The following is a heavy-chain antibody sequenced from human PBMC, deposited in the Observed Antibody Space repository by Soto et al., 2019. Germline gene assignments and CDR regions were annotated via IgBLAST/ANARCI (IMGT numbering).Heavy chain of an antibody. CDR3: VKDYRSSSWYGPSLDP. CDR1: GFTFSTYA. D-gene: IGHD6-13*01. J-gene: IGHJ5*02. V-gene: IGHV3-64D*06. Sequence: PGGSLRLSCSASGFTFSTYAMYWVRQAPGKGLEYVSAISSNGGSTYYADSVNGRFTISRDNSKNTLYLQMSSLRAEDTAVYYCVKDYRSSSWYGPSLDPWGQGTLVTVSS. CDR2: ISSNGGST.